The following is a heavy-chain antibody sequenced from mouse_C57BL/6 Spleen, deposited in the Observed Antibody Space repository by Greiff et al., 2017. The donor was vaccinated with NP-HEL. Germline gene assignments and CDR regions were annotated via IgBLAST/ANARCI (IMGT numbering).Heavy chain of an antibody. V-gene: IGHV5-6*01. D-gene: IGHD2-3*01. J-gene: IGHJ2*01. CDR2: ISSGGSYT. Sequence: EVQGVESGGDLVKPGGSLKLSCAASGFTFSSYGMSWVRQTPDKRLEWVATISSGGSYTYYPDSVKGRFTISRDNAKNTLYLQMSSLKSEDTAMYYCARRFYDAGGFDYWGQGTTLTVSS. CDR3: ARRFYDAGGFDY. CDR1: GFTFSSYG.